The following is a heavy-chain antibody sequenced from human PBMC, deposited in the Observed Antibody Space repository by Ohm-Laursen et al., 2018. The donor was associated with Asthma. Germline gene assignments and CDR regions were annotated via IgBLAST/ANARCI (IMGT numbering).Heavy chain of an antibody. CDR2: ISYDGSNK. J-gene: IGHJ4*02. Sequence: RSLRLSCAASGFTFSSYAMHWVRQAPGKGLEWVAVISYDGSNKYYADSVKGRFTISRDNSKNTLYLQMNSLRAEDTAVYYCARAHRSGYYYGIWGQGPLVTVSS. CDR1: GFTFSSYA. V-gene: IGHV3-30-3*01. D-gene: IGHD3-22*01. CDR3: ARAHRSGYYYGI.